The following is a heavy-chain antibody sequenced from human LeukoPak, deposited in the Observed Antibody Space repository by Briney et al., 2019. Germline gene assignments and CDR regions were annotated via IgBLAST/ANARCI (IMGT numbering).Heavy chain of an antibody. D-gene: IGHD4-11*01. Sequence: GRSLRLSCAASGFTFSSYAMHWVRQAPGKGLEWVAVISYDGSNKYYADSVKGRFTISRDNSKNTLYLQMNSLRAEDTAVYYCAREDSNYYGMGVWGQGTTVTVSS. CDR3: AREDSNYYGMGV. CDR2: ISYDGSNK. J-gene: IGHJ6*02. V-gene: IGHV3-30-3*01. CDR1: GFTFSSYA.